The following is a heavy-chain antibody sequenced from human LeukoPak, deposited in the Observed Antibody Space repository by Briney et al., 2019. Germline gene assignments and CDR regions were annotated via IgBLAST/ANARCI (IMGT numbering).Heavy chain of an antibody. CDR1: GFTFSRYG. J-gene: IGHJ4*02. CDR3: AKEDYGAGGPDY. V-gene: IGHV3-30*18. D-gene: IGHD4-17*01. Sequence: GGSLRLSCAASGFTFSRYGMHWVRQAPGKGLEWVAVISYDGSNKYYADSVKGRFTISRDNSKNTLYLQMNSLRAEDTAVYYCAKEDYGAGGPDYWGQGTLVTVSS. CDR2: ISYDGSNK.